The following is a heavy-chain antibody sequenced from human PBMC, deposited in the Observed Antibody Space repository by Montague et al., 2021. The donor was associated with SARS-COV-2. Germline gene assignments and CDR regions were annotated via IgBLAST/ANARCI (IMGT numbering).Heavy chain of an antibody. CDR1: GGSFSDYY. CDR3: SRGQVTVFGVLIMLPAVGPFDI. CDR2: TTLRASA. J-gene: IGHJ3*02. V-gene: IGHV4-34*01. D-gene: IGHD3-3*01. Sequence: SETLSLTCSVYGGSFSDYYCTWIRQPPGKGLEWMGKTTLRASANYYPSLKSRVPVSVARSKYQYSLKLTSVTATDTGVYYCSRGQVTVFGVLIMLPAVGPFDIWGQGTMVTVSS.